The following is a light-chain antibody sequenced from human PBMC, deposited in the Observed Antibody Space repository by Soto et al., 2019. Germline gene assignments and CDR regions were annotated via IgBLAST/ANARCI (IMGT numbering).Light chain of an antibody. CDR2: RAS. J-gene: IGKJ2*01. CDR1: RGVFSSYNDDNY. V-gene: IGKV4-1*01. CDR3: QQYHSSPYT. Sequence: DIVMTQSPDSLAVSLGERATINCKSSRGVFSSYNDDNYLVWYQQKPGQPPKLLIYRASTRESGVPDRFSGSGSGTDFTLTISSLQAEDVAVYYCQQYHSSPYTFGQGTKLEIK.